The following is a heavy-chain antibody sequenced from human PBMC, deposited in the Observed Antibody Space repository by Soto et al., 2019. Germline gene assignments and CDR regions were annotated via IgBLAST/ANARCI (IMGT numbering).Heavy chain of an antibody. CDR1: GFTVSSGY. Sequence: PGGSLRLSCAVSGFTVSSGYMGWVRQAPGKGLEWVSVIHSGGYTFYTQSVKGRFTISRDSFKNTVFLQMDSLRADDTAVYYCARDRRAEGAAMDVWGQGTTVTVSS. CDR2: IHSGGYT. D-gene: IGHD1-26*01. J-gene: IGHJ6*02. V-gene: IGHV3-66*01. CDR3: ARDRRAEGAAMDV.